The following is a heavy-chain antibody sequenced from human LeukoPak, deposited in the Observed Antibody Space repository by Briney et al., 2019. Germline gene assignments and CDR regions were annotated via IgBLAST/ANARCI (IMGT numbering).Heavy chain of an antibody. V-gene: IGHV1-18*01. D-gene: IGHD3-3*01. CDR1: GYTFTSYG. J-gene: IGHJ4*02. Sequence: ASVKVSCKASGYTFTSYGISWVRQAPGQGLEWMGWISAYNGNTNYAQKLQGRVTMTTDTSTSTAYMELRSLRSDDTAVYYCARVPMDYDFWSGYYPGGYFDYWGQGTLVTVSS. CDR3: ARVPMDYDFWSGYYPGGYFDY. CDR2: ISAYNGNT.